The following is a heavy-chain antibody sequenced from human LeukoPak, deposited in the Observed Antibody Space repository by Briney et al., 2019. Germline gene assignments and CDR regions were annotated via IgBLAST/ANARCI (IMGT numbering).Heavy chain of an antibody. J-gene: IGHJ4*02. Sequence: ASVKVSCKASGYTFTSYYMHWVRQAPGQGLEWMGGIIPIFGTANYAQKFQGRVTITADESTSTAYMELSSLRSEDTAVYYCARGYDFWSGHSYFDYWGQGTLVTVSS. V-gene: IGHV1-69*13. CDR2: IIPIFGTA. CDR1: GYTFTSYY. D-gene: IGHD3-3*01. CDR3: ARGYDFWSGHSYFDY.